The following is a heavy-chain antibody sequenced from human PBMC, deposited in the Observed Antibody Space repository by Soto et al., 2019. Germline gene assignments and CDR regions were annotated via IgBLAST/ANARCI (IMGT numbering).Heavy chain of an antibody. Sequence: SETLSLTCTVSGGSISHYYWSWSRQSPGKGLEWIGYAYYSGSTDYNPSLKSRVTMSVDTSKNQVSLKLNSVTTADTAVYYCARDRSTYGGGGTGEVKENWFDPWGPGTLVTVSS. V-gene: IGHV4-59*01. CDR2: AYYSGST. D-gene: IGHD2-8*01. CDR1: GGSISHYY. J-gene: IGHJ5*02. CDR3: ARDRSTYGGGGTGEVKENWFDP.